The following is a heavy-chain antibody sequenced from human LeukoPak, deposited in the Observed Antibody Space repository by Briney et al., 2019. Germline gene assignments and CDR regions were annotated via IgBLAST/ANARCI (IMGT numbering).Heavy chain of an antibody. CDR1: GFTFSSYA. J-gene: IGHJ5*02. CDR3: AKGQSRNIVVVPAAIGFWFDP. Sequence: GGSLRLSCAASGFTFSSYAMSWVRQAPGKGLEWVSAISGSGGSTYYADSVKGRFTISRDNSKNTLYLQMNSLRAEDTAVYYCAKGQSRNIVVVPAAIGFWFDPWGQGTLVTVSS. D-gene: IGHD2-2*02. CDR2: ISGSGGST. V-gene: IGHV3-23*01.